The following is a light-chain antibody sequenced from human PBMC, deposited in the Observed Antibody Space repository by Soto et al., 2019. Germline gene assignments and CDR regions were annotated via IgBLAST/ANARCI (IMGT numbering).Light chain of an antibody. CDR2: GAA. CDR3: QQYNGSPFT. V-gene: IGKV3-20*01. Sequence: EIVLKQSPGTLSLSPGERATLSCRANQSISHYLAWYQQKPGQSPRLLIYGAASRAIGIPDRFNGSGSETTFTLTISRLQPEDFALYYCQQYNGSPFTFGPGTKVDIK. J-gene: IGKJ3*01. CDR1: QSISHY.